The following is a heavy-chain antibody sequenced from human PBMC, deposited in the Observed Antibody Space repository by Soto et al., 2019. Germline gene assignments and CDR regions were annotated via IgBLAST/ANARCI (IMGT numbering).Heavy chain of an antibody. D-gene: IGHD3-16*02. J-gene: IGHJ4*02. CDR3: ARGSAAGGVIVIPSLFDY. V-gene: IGHV4-30-4*01. CDR1: GGSVSSGDYY. CDR2: IYYSGST. Sequence: SETLSLTCTVSGGSVSSGDYYWSWIRQPPGKGLEWIGYIYYSGSTYYNPSLKSRVTISVDTSKNQFSLKLSSVTAADTAVYYCARGSAAGGVIVIPSLFDYWGQGTLVTVSS.